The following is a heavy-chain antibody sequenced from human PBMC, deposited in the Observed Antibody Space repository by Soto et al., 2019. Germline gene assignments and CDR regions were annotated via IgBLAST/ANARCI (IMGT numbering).Heavy chain of an antibody. Sequence: EVQLLESGGGLVQPGGSLRLSCVGSGFTFINYAMNWVRQTPGKGLEWVSTISGGGDRAFDADTVKGRLTISRDNSKNTVNLQMNRLRADDTAVYYCARKVLGSTSRPDWWYFDLWGRGTLVTVSS. CDR2: ISGGGDRA. J-gene: IGHJ2*01. CDR3: ARKVLGSTSRPDWWYFDL. CDR1: GFTFINYA. D-gene: IGHD2-2*01. V-gene: IGHV3-23*01.